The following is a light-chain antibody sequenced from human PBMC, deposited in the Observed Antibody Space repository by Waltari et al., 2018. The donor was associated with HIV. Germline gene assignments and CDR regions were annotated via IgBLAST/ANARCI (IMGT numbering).Light chain of an antibody. CDR1: SGYSNYN. CDR2: VGTGGIVG. CDR3: GADHGTGSRFVVV. J-gene: IGLJ2*01. Sequence: QPVLTQPPSASASLGTSVTLTCTLNSGYSNYNVDWYQQEPGKGPRFVMRVGTGGIVGSKGPGIPDRFSVLGSGLNRYLTIKNIQEEDESDYHCGADHGTGSRFVVVFGGGTKLTVL. V-gene: IGLV9-49*03.